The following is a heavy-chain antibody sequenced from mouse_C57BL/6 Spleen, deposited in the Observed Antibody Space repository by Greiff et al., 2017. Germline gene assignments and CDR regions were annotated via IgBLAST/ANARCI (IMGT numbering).Heavy chain of an antibody. V-gene: IGHV5-17*01. D-gene: IGHD1-1*01. Sequence: EVMLVESGGGLVKPGGSLKLSCAASGFTFSDYGMHWVRQAPEKGLEWVAYISSGSSTISYADTVKGRFTISRDNAKNTLFLQMTSLRSEDTAMYYCARGYYYGSSPYYYARDYWGQGTSVTVSS. CDR2: ISSGSSTI. CDR3: ARGYYYGSSPYYYARDY. J-gene: IGHJ4*01. CDR1: GFTFSDYG.